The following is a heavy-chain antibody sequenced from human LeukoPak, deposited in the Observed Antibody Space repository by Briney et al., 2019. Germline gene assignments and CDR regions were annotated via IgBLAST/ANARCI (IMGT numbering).Heavy chain of an antibody. V-gene: IGHV3-64D*06. Sequence: GGSLRLSCSASGFTFISYAIHWVRQAPGKGLEYVSAISNNGGSKYYADSVKGRFTISRDNSKNTLYLQMSSLRAEDTAVYYCVKGGYSSSWSLFDYWGQGTLVTVSS. CDR3: VKGGYSSSWSLFDY. CDR1: GFTFISYA. J-gene: IGHJ4*02. D-gene: IGHD6-13*01. CDR2: ISNNGGSK.